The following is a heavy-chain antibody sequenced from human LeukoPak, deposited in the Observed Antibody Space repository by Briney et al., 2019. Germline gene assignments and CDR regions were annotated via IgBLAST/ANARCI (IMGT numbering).Heavy chain of an antibody. CDR1: GYSFTRYW. CDR2: IYPGDSDT. J-gene: IGHJ3*02. D-gene: IGHD2-15*01. Sequence: GASLKISCKSSGYSFTRYWIGWVRQMPGKGLEWMGIIYPGDSDTRYGPSFQGQVTISADKSISTAYLQWSSLKASDTAMYYCARQREWGGGFDAFDIWGQGTMVTVSS. CDR3: ARQREWGGGFDAFDI. V-gene: IGHV5-51*01.